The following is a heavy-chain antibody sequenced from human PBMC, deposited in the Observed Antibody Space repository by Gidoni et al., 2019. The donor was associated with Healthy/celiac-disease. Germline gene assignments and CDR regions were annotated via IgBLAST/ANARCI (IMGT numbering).Heavy chain of an antibody. J-gene: IGHJ4*02. V-gene: IGHV4-30-2*01. D-gene: IGHD1-1*01. Sequence: QLQLQESGSGLVKPSQTLSLTCAVSGGSISSGGYSWSWIRQPPGKGLEWIGYIYHSGSTYYNPSLKSRVTISVDRSKNQFSLKLSSVTAADTAVYYCARGNRSWKAREVGVGYYFDYWGQGTLVTVSS. CDR1: GGSISSGGYS. CDR3: ARGNRSWKAREVGVGYYFDY. CDR2: IYHSGST.